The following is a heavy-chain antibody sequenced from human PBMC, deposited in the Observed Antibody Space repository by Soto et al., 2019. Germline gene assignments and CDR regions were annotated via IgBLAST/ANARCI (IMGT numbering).Heavy chain of an antibody. V-gene: IGHV3-33*01. J-gene: IGHJ4*02. CDR1: GFTFGRSG. CDR2: IWFDGSKK. Sequence: QVRMVESGGGVVQPGTSLRLSCVASGFTFGRSGMHWVRQAPGGALEWVAIIWFDGSKKYYADSVKGRLTVSRDNSKNTLYLQMDSLRGDDTAVYYCARDLNTGYIDYWGQGTLVTVSS. CDR3: ARDLNTGYIDY. D-gene: IGHD5-12*01.